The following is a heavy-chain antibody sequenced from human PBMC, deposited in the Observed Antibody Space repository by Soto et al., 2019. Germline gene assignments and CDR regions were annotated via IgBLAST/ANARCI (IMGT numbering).Heavy chain of an antibody. CDR1: GDSISSADYY. Sequence: TLSLTCTVSGDSISSADYYWSWIRQTPGKGLEWIGHIFYSGTTYYNPSLKSRLTISVDTSKNHFSLRLTSVTAADTAVYYCARDLWVEPELYYYGMDVWGQGTTVTVSS. CDR2: IFYSGTT. CDR3: ARDLWVEPELYYYGMDV. J-gene: IGHJ6*02. D-gene: IGHD1-1*01. V-gene: IGHV4-30-4*01.